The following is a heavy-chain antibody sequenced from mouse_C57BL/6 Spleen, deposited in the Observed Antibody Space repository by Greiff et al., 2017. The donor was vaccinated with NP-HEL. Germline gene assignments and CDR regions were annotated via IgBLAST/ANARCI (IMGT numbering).Heavy chain of an antibody. V-gene: IGHV1-55*01. Sequence: VQLQQPGAELVKPGASVKMSCKASGYTFTSYWITWVKQRPGQGLEWIGDIYPGSGSTNYNEKFKSKATLTVDTSSSTAYMQLSSLTSEDSAVYYCARFPYYYGCSYDDWGQGTTLTVSS. D-gene: IGHD1-1*01. CDR2: IYPGSGST. CDR1: GYTFTSYW. CDR3: ARFPYYYGCSYDD. J-gene: IGHJ2*01.